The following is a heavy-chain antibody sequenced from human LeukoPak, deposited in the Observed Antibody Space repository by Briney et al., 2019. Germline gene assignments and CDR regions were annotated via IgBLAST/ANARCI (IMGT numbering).Heavy chain of an antibody. CDR2: IYYSGST. CDR1: GGSISSYY. D-gene: IGHD1/OR15-1a*01. Sequence: TSSETLSLTCTVSGGSISSYYWSWIRRPPGKGLEWIGYIYYSGSTNYNPSLKSRVTISVDTSKNQFSLKLISVTAADTAVYYCARHRREQEVDYWGQGTLVTVSS. J-gene: IGHJ4*02. CDR3: ARHRREQEVDY. V-gene: IGHV4-59*08.